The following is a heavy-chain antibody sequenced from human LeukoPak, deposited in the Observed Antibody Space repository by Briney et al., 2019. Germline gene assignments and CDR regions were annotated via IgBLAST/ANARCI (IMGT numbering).Heavy chain of an antibody. CDR3: VRDVRGVGGDYYYMDV. CDR1: GFTFSSYW. Sequence: GGSLRLSCAASGFTFSSYWMHWVRQAPGKGLVWVSRINRDGSNIRYADSVKGRFIVSRDNAKNTMDVQMNSLRAEDTAVYYCVRDVRGVGGDYYYMDVWGKGTTVTVSS. J-gene: IGHJ6*03. CDR2: INRDGSNI. V-gene: IGHV3-74*01. D-gene: IGHD3-10*01.